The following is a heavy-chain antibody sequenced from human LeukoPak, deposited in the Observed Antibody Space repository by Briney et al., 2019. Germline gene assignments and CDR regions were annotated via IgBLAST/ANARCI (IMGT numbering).Heavy chain of an antibody. CDR3: ARQTYYYDSSGYYYDRYYYGMDV. CDR1: DGSISSSSYY. CDR2: IYYSGST. D-gene: IGHD3-22*01. Sequence: SETLSLTCTVSDGSISSSSYYWGWIRQPPGKGLEWIGSIYYSGSTYYNPSLKSRVTISVDTSKNQFSLKLSSVTAADTAVYYCARQTYYYDSSGYYYDRYYYGMDVWGQGTTVTVSS. J-gene: IGHJ6*02. V-gene: IGHV4-39*01.